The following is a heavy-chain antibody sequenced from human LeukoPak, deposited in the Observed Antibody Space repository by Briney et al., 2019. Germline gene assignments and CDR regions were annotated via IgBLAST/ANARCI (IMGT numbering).Heavy chain of an antibody. J-gene: IGHJ4*02. V-gene: IGHV3-66*01. CDR2: IYSGGFT. CDR1: GFTISNNY. D-gene: IGHD6-13*01. CDR3: ARFIAAPYYFDY. Sequence: GGSLRLSCAASGFTISNNYIRWLRQAPGKGLEWVSHIYSGGFTQFAGSVRGRFTMSRDSSKNTLYLQMNSLRAEDTAVYYCARFIAAPYYFDYWGRGTLVTVSS.